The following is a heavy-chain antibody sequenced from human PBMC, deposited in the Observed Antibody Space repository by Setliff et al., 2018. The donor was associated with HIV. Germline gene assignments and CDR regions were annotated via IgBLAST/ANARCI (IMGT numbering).Heavy chain of an antibody. CDR2: IFYSGST. CDR3: ARLRPGWYFDL. V-gene: IGHV4-59*08. J-gene: IGHJ2*01. Sequence: PSETLSLTCTVSGGSISSSYWSWIRQPPGKGLEWMGYIFYSGSTNYNPSLKSRVTISVDTSKNQFSQKLSSVTAADTAVYYCARLRPGWYFDLWGRGTLVTVSS. CDR1: GGSISSSY.